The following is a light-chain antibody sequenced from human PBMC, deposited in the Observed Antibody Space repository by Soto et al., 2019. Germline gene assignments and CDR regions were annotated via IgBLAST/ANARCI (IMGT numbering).Light chain of an antibody. J-gene: IGLJ3*02. V-gene: IGLV6-57*03. CDR2: EDN. CDR3: QSYDRGIRV. CDR1: SGSVASNY. Sequence: NFMLTQPHSVSESPGKTVSISCTRSSGSVASNYVQWYQQRPGSAPTTVIYEDNQRPSGVPDRFSGSIDSSSNSASLTISGLKTEDEADYYCQSYDRGIRVFGGGTKVTVL.